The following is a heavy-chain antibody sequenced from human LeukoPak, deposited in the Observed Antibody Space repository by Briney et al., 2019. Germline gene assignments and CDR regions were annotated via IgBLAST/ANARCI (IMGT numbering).Heavy chain of an antibody. J-gene: IGHJ6*03. CDR3: AKVVTYCGGDCYWSYYYYMDV. CDR2: ISGSGGST. V-gene: IGHV3-23*01. D-gene: IGHD2-21*01. CDR1: GFTFSSYA. Sequence: GGSLRLPCAASGFTFSSYAMSWVRQAPGKGLEWVSAISGSGGSTYYADSVKGRFTISRDNSKNTLYLQMNSLRAEDTAVYYCAKVVTYCGGDCYWSYYYYMDVWGKGTTVTVSS.